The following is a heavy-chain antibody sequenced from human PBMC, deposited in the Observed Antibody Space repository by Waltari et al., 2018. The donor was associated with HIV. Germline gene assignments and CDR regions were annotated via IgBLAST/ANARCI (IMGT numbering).Heavy chain of an antibody. D-gene: IGHD6-6*01. CDR1: GFGFSSDS. J-gene: IGHJ4*02. CDR3: ARDRTRYYFDS. V-gene: IGHV3-48*01. CDR2: ISTSSIAI. Sequence: EVQLVESGGGLVQPGGSLRLFCTASGFGFSSDSMNWVRQAPGKGLEWVSYISTSSIAIFYADSVKGRFTISRDTAKNSLYLQMNSLRAEDTAVYYCARDRTRYYFDSWGQGTLVTVSS.